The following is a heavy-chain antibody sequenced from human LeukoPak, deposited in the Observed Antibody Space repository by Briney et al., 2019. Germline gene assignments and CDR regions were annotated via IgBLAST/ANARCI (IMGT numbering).Heavy chain of an antibody. CDR2: INGDGIST. J-gene: IGHJ5*02. CDR3: ARDPRNVGLAP. CDR1: GFTFSSHW. D-gene: IGHD2-15*01. V-gene: IGHV3-74*01. Sequence: GGSLRLSCAASGFTFSSHWMHWVRQPPGKGLVWVSRINGDGISTDYADSVKSRFTISRDNAKNTLYLQVNNLRVEDTAIYYCARDPRNVGLAPWGQGTLVTVSS.